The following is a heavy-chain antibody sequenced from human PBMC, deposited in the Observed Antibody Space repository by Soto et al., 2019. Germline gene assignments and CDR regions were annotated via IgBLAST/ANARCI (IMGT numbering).Heavy chain of an antibody. J-gene: IGHJ4*02. CDR3: ARGGFSYDSSGSPSAF. V-gene: IGHV1-2*07. CDR2: INVDSGDT. Sequence: ASVKVSCKTSGYTFTTYFIHWVRQAPGQGLEWLGWINVDSGDTKSADGFKGRVTLTRDTSITTADMELTSLTSDDTAVYYCARGGFSYDSSGSPSAFWGQGXLVTVYS. D-gene: IGHD3-22*01. CDR1: GYTFTTYF.